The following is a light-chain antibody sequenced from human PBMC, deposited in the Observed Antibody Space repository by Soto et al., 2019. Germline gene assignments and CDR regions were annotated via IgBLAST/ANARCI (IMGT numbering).Light chain of an antibody. J-gene: IGLJ1*01. CDR3: QSYDSILSGYV. V-gene: IGLV2-14*02. CDR1: SSDVGTYYL. Sequence: QSALTQPASVSGSPGQSITISCTGTSSDVGTYYLVSWYQQHPGKVPKLMIYEVSNRPSGVPARFSGSKSGTSASLAIAGLQAEDEGDYYCQSYDSILSGYVFGTWTKVTVL. CDR2: EVS.